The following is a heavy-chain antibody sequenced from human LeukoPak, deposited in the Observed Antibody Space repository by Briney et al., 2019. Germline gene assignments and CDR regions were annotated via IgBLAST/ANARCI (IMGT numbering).Heavy chain of an antibody. V-gene: IGHV3-11*06. CDR1: GFTFSDYY. J-gene: IGHJ4*02. CDR2: ISSSSSYT. CDR3: ARDGGSYFGFDY. Sequence: GGSLRFSCAASGFTFSDYYMSWIRQAPGKGLEWVSYISSSSSYTNYADSVKGRFTISRDNAKNSLYLQMNSLRAEDTAVYYCARDGGSYFGFDYWGQGTLVTVSS. D-gene: IGHD1-26*01.